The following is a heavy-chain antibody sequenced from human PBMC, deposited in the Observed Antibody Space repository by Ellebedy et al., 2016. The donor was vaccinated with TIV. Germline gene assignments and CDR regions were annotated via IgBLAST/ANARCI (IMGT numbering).Heavy chain of an antibody. CDR2: IVGSGA. CDR1: GFTFSRYA. D-gene: IGHD5-18*01. J-gene: IGHJ4*02. Sequence: GESLKISCAASGFTFSRYAITWVRQAPGKGLEWVSGIVGSGAQKYADSVKGRFTISRDNSKGTVDLQMNSLRVEDTAVYFCAKDRNPGDGYCVFDDWGQGTLVTVSS. CDR3: AKDRNPGDGYCVFDD. V-gene: IGHV3-23*01.